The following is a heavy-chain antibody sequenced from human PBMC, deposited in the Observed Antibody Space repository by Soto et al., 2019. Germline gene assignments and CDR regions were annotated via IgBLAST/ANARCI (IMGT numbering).Heavy chain of an antibody. CDR2: ISNSGRTL. D-gene: IGHD6-6*01. V-gene: IGHV3-11*01. J-gene: IGHJ4*02. Sequence: QVQLVESGGGLVKPGGSLRLSCAASGFTFSDYYMSWIRQAPGKGLEWVSYISNSGRTLYYADSMKGRFTISRDNARNSLFLQLNSLESDDTAVYYCARDLVAVSGGVYSSSSGGYFFDFWGQGTLVTVSS. CDR3: ARDLVAVSGGVYSSSSGGYFFDF. CDR1: GFTFSDYY.